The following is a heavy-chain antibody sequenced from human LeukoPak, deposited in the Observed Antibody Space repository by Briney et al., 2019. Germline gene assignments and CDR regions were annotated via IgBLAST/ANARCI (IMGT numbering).Heavy chain of an antibody. Sequence: SETLSLTCSVSGGSISSYYWTWLRQPVGKGLEWIGRILSSGTTESNPSLKSRVTMSIDKSRNHLSLNLSSVTAADTAVYYCATDRYYYMDVWGKGTMVTVSS. CDR1: GGSISSYY. CDR3: ATDRYYYMDV. J-gene: IGHJ6*03. V-gene: IGHV4-4*07. CDR2: ILSSGTT. D-gene: IGHD3-10*01.